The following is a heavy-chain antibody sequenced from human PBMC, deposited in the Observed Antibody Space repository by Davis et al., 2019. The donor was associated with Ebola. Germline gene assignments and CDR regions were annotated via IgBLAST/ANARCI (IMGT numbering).Heavy chain of an antibody. CDR2: VYYDGTT. V-gene: IGHV4-59*08. Sequence: MPSATLSLSCAVSSGSVSDHDWVWIRQTPGKGLEWVGYVYYDGTTNYNPSLKSRVTISLDKSKNLFSLKLKSATAADTAMYYCARRVPMGNWFGTWGQGALVTVSS. CDR3: ARRVPMGNWFGT. D-gene: IGHD3-10*01. CDR1: SGSVSDHD. J-gene: IGHJ5*02.